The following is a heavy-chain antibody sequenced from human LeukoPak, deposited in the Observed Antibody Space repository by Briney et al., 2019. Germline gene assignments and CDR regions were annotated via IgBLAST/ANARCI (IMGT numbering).Heavy chain of an antibody. CDR2: ISGSGGST. D-gene: IGHD3-22*01. J-gene: IGHJ4*02. CDR1: GFTFSSYA. V-gene: IGHV3-23*01. CDR3: AKDYYDSSGYYTTGTTTFDY. Sequence: PGGSPRLSCAASGFTFSSYAMSWDRQAPGKGLEWVSAISGSGGSTYYADSVKGRFTISRDNSKNTLYLQMNSLRAEDTAVYYCAKDYYDSSGYYTTGTTTFDYWGQGTLVTVSS.